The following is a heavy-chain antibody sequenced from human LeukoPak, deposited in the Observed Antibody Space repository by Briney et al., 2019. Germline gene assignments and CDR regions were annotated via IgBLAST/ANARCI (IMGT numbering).Heavy chain of an antibody. V-gene: IGHV3-7*04. J-gene: IGHJ4*02. CDR3: ARAWTGTGPGDC. Sequence: GGSLRLSCAASGFTLSSFWMGWGRQAPGKGLEWVASIKQDGSEKYYVDSVKGRFTISRDNAKNSLYLQMNSQRVEDTALYYCARAWTGTGPGDCWGQGTLVTVSS. D-gene: IGHD1-1*01. CDR2: IKQDGSEK. CDR1: GFTLSSFW.